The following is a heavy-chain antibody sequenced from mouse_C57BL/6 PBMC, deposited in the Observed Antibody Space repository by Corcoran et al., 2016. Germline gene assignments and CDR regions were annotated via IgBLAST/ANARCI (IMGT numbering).Heavy chain of an antibody. CDR3: ARGGKIYYVNYYAMDY. J-gene: IGHJ4*01. CDR1: GYTFTDYY. V-gene: IGHV1-19*01. CDR2: INPYNGGT. Sequence: EVQLQQSGPVLVKPGASVKMSCKASGYTFTDYYMNWVKQSHGKSLEWIGVINPYNGGTSYNQKFKGKATLTVDKSSSTAYMELNSLTSEDSAIYYCARGGKIYYVNYYAMDYWGQGTSVTVSS. D-gene: IGHD2-1*01.